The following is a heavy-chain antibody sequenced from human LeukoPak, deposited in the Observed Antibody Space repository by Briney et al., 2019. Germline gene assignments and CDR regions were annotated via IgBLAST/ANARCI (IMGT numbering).Heavy chain of an antibody. CDR3: GRHAYGGSPPLS. D-gene: IGHD3-10*01. CDR1: GFSVSSNY. Sequence: GGSLRLSFAASGFSVSSNYMSWVRQAPGKGLEWVSVIYSGGSTYYADSVKGRFTISRDNSKNTVYLQMNNLRAEDTALYYCGRHAYGGSPPLSWGQGALVTVSS. J-gene: IGHJ4*02. V-gene: IGHV3-53*01. CDR2: IYSGGST.